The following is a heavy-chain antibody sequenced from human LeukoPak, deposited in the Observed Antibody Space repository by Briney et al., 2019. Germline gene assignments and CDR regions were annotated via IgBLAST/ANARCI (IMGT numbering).Heavy chain of an antibody. CDR2: INHSGST. CDR3: ASRPNNWFDP. J-gene: IGHJ5*02. V-gene: IGHV4-34*01. Sequence: PSETLSLTCAVYGGSFSGYYWSWIRQPPGKGLEWIGEINHSGSTNYSPSLKSRVTISVDTSKNQFSLKLSSVTAADTAVYYCASRPNNWFDPWGQGTLVTVSS. CDR1: GGSFSGYY.